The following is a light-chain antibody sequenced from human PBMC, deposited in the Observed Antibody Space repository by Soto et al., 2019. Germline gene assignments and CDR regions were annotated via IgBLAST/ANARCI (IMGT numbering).Light chain of an antibody. J-gene: IGKJ5*01. V-gene: IGKV3-11*01. Sequence: EVVLMQSPATLSVSPGERATLSCRASQSVSSYLAWYQQKPGQAPRLLIYDASNRATGIPARFSGSGSGTDFTLTISSLEPEDFAVYYCQQRSNLITFGQGTRLEIK. CDR1: QSVSSY. CDR2: DAS. CDR3: QQRSNLIT.